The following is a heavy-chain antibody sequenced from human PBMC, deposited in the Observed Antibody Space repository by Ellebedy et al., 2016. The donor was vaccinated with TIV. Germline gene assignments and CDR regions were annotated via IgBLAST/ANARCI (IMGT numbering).Heavy chain of an antibody. D-gene: IGHD3-9*01. J-gene: IGHJ6*02. CDR1: GFTFSSYS. Sequence: PGGSLRLSCAASGFTFSSYSMNWVRQAPGKGLEWVSYISSSSSTIYYADSVKGRFTISRDNAKNSLYLQMNSLRAEDTAVNYCARDDDDILTGRNAMDVWGQGTTVTVSS. CDR2: ISSSSSTI. CDR3: ARDDDDILTGRNAMDV. V-gene: IGHV3-48*01.